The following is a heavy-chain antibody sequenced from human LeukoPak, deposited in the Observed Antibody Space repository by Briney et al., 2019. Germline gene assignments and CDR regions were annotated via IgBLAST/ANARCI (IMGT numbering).Heavy chain of an antibody. Sequence: SETLSLTCTVSGGSISSGSYYWSWIRQPAGKGLEWIGRIYTSGSTNYNPSLKSRVTISVDTSKNQFSLKLSSVTAADTAVYYCARGGLPRDIVVVPAAIRLYYYYYMDVWGKGTTVTVSS. CDR1: GGSISSGSYY. CDR2: IYTSGST. CDR3: ARGGLPRDIVVVPAAIRLYYYYYMDV. D-gene: IGHD2-2*01. J-gene: IGHJ6*03. V-gene: IGHV4-61*02.